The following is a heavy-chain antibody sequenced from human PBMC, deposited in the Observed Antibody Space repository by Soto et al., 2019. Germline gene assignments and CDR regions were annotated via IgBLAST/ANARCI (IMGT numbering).Heavy chain of an antibody. J-gene: IGHJ6*03. CDR3: TTEIVVVPAAMGRSYYYYMDV. CDR1: GFTFSNAW. V-gene: IGHV3-15*01. CDR2: IKSKTDGGTT. Sequence: GGSLRLSCAASGFTFSNAWMSWVRQAPGKGLEWVGRIKSKTDGGTTDYAAPVKGRFTISRDDSKNTLYLQMNSLKTEDTAVYYCTTEIVVVPAAMGRSYYYYMDVWGKGTTVTVSS. D-gene: IGHD2-2*01.